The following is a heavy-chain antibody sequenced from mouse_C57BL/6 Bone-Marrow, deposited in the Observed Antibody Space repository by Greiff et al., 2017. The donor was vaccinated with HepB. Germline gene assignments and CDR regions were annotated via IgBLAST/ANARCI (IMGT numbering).Heavy chain of an antibody. CDR2: IHPNSGST. Sequence: QVQLQQPGAELVKPGASVKLSCKASGYTFTSYWMHWVKQRPGQGLEWIGMIHPNSGSTNYNEKFKSKATLTVDKSSSTAYMQLSSLTSEDSAVYYCARVGDYDCDYFDYWGQGTTLTVSS. CDR1: GYTFTSYW. D-gene: IGHD2-4*01. CDR3: ARVGDYDCDYFDY. J-gene: IGHJ2*01. V-gene: IGHV1-64*01.